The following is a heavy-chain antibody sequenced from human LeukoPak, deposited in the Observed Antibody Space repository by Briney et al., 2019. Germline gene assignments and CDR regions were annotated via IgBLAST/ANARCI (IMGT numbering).Heavy chain of an antibody. D-gene: IGHD2-15*01. CDR3: ARGLNCSGGSCYRSRGGFDY. CDR2: INHSGST. J-gene: IGHJ4*02. Sequence: SETLSLTCTVSGASISNYYWSWIRQPPGKGLEWIGEINHSGSTNYNPSLKSRVTISVDTSKNQFSLKLSSVTAADTAVYYCARGLNCSGGSCYRSRGGFDYWGQGTLVTVSS. V-gene: IGHV4-34*01. CDR1: GASISNYY.